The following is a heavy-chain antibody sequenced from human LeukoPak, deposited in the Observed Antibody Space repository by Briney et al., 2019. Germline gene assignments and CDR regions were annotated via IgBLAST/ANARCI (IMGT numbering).Heavy chain of an antibody. V-gene: IGHV1-69*04. CDR2: IIPILGIA. J-gene: IGHJ5*02. CDR3: ARDLRYSSNWFDP. Sequence: GASVKVSCKASGGTFSSYTISWVRQAPGQGLEWMGRIIPILGIANYAQKFQGRVTITADKSTSTAYMELSSLRSEDTAVYYCARDLRYSSNWFDPWGQGTLVTVSS. CDR1: GGTFSSYT. D-gene: IGHD6-13*01.